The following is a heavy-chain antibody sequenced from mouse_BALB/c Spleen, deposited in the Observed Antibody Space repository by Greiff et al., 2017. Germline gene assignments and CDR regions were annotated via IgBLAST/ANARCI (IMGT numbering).Heavy chain of an antibody. Sequence: EVQLQQSGTVLARPGASVKMSCKASGYSFTSYWMHWVKQRPGQGLEWIGAIYPGNSDTSYNQKFKGKAKLTAVTSASTAYMELSSLTNEDSAVYYCTLVRQEYYYAMDYWGQGTSVTVSS. CDR1: GYSFTSYW. D-gene: IGHD2-14*01. J-gene: IGHJ4*01. CDR3: TLVRQEYYYAMDY. CDR2: IYPGNSDT. V-gene: IGHV1-5*01.